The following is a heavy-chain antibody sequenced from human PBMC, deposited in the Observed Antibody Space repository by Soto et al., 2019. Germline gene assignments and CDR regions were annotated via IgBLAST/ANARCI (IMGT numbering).Heavy chain of an antibody. CDR2: MSYDGNRQ. Sequence: QVQLVESGGGVVQPGRSLRLSCVASGFTFSNSPIHWVRQAPGKGLEWVSVMSYDGNRQYYADSVKGRFTISRDSSKNTLYLQMNSVRVEDTDMYYCAREEYSTHYFDFWGQGTLVTVSS. V-gene: IGHV3-30-3*01. CDR1: GFTFSNSP. D-gene: IGHD5-18*01. J-gene: IGHJ4*02. CDR3: AREEYSTHYFDF.